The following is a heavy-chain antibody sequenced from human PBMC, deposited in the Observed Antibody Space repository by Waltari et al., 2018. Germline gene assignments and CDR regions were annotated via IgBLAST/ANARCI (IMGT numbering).Heavy chain of an antibody. J-gene: IGHJ4*02. D-gene: IGHD3-16*01. CDR2: IKPDGSGK. V-gene: IGHV3-7*03. CDR1: GFSFSSYW. CDR3: ARMGAGRAPDY. Sequence: EVQLVESGGGLVQPVGSLRLSCSASGFSFSSYWMTWFRQAPGTGLEWVATIKPDGSGKFYVDSVKGRFSISRDNAKNSLYLQMNSLRAEDTAIFYCARMGAGRAPDYWGQGTLVTVSS.